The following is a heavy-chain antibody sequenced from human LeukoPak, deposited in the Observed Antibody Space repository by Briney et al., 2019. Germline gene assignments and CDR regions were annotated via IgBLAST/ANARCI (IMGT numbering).Heavy chain of an antibody. V-gene: IGHV4-34*01. CDR3: ARGRVSSSTYYSTYYYYFYMDV. CDR2: INHSGST. D-gene: IGHD3-22*01. CDR1: GGSIRGYY. J-gene: IGHJ6*03. Sequence: SETLSLTCNVSGGSIRGYYWSWIRQPPGKVLEWIGEINHSGSTNYNPSLKSRVTISVDTSKNQFSLRLRSVTAADTAVYFCARGRVSSSTYYSTYYYYFYMDVWGKGTTVTVSS.